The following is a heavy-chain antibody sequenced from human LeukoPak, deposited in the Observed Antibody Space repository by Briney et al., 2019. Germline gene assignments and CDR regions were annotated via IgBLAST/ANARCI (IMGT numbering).Heavy chain of an antibody. V-gene: IGHV1-69*10. CDR3: ARDTLTAGYSGYDYSDY. D-gene: IGHD5-12*01. CDR2: IIPILGIA. J-gene: IGHJ4*02. CDR1: GGTFSSYA. Sequence: ASVKVSCKASGGTFSSYAISWVQQAPGQGLEWMGRIIPILGIANYAQKFQGRVTITADKSTSTAYMELSGLRSEDTAVYYCARDTLTAGYSGYDYSDYWGQGTLVTVSS.